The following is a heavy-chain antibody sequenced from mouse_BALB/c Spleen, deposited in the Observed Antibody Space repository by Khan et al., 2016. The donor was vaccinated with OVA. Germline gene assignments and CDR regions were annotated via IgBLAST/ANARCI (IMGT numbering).Heavy chain of an antibody. V-gene: IGHV5-12*02. J-gene: IGHJ3*01. CDR2: LSNRGTTT. CDR1: GFTFSDYY. Sequence: EVELVESGGGLVQPGGSLKLSCATSGFTFSDYYMYWVRQTPEKRLEWVAYLSNRGTTTYYPDTVRGRFTISSDNAKNTLYLQMIRLESEDTAMYYCAREGDDGGLAYWGQGTLVTVSA. D-gene: IGHD2-3*01. CDR3: AREGDDGGLAY.